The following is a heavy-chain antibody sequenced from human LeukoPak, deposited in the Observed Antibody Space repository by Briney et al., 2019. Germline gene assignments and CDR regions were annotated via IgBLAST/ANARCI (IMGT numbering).Heavy chain of an antibody. CDR3: ARDLSAFDI. CDR1: GGSISSSSYY. CDR2: IYHSGST. D-gene: IGHD2/OR15-2a*01. J-gene: IGHJ3*02. Sequence: PSETLSLTCTVSGGSISSSSYYWGWIRQPPGKGLEWIGSIYHSGSTYYNPSLKSRVTISVDTSKNQFSLKLSSVTAADTAVYYCARDLSAFDIWGQGTMVTVSS. V-gene: IGHV4-39*07.